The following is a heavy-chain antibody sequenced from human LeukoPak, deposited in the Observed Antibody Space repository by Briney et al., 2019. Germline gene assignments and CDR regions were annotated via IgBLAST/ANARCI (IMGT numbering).Heavy chain of an antibody. CDR2: ISSSSSYI. J-gene: IGHJ5*02. Sequence: GGSLRLSCAASGLTFSSYSMNWVRQAPGKGLEWVSSISSSSSYIYYADSVKGRFTISRDNAKNSLYLQMNSLRAEDTAVYYCARVQALNWFDPWGQGTLVTVSS. D-gene: IGHD4-11*01. CDR1: GLTFSSYS. CDR3: ARVQALNWFDP. V-gene: IGHV3-21*01.